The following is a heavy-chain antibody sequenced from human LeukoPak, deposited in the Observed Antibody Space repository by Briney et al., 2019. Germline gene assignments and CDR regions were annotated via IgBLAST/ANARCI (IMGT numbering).Heavy chain of an antibody. CDR3: ARGYYDFWSGYRAEYYFDY. CDR1: GFTFSNYA. Sequence: SGGSLRLSCAASGFTFSNYAMTWVRQAPGKGLEWVSSISGSGGGTYYADSVKGRFTISRDNAKNSLYLQMNSLRAEDTAVYYCARGYYDFWSGYRAEYYFDYWGQGILVTVSS. D-gene: IGHD3-3*01. J-gene: IGHJ4*02. V-gene: IGHV3-23*01. CDR2: ISGSGGGT.